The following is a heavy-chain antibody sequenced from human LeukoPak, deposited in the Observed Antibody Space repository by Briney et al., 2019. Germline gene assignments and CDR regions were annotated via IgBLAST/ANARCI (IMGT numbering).Heavy chain of an antibody. D-gene: IGHD6-19*01. CDR3: ARGSGWDPWDY. J-gene: IGHJ4*02. Sequence: RASVKVSCKASGVTFSSYAISWVRQAPGQGLEWMGGIIPIFGTANYAQKFQGRVTITADESTSTAYMELSSLRSEDTAVYYCARGSGWDPWDYWGQGTLVTVSS. V-gene: IGHV1-69*13. CDR1: GVTFSSYA. CDR2: IIPIFGTA.